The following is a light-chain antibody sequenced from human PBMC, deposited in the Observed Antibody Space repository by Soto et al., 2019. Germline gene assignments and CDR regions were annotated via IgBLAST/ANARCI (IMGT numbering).Light chain of an antibody. CDR1: QSVRSNY. V-gene: IGKV3-20*01. CDR3: QQYGYSTRT. CDR2: GTS. Sequence: EIVLTQSPGTLSLSLGERATLSCRASQSVRSNYLAWYQQKPGQAPRLLIYGTSSRATGIPDRFTGSGSGTDFTLTITRLEPEDFAVYYWQQYGYSTRTFGQGTNLEIK. J-gene: IGKJ2*01.